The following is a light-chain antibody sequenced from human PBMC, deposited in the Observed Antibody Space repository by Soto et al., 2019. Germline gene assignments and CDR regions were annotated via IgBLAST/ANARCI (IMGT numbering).Light chain of an antibody. CDR3: QQYGTSPWT. Sequence: EIVLTQSPGTLSLSPGERATLSCRASQSISISYLAWYQQTPGQAPRLLIYGASSRAVGIPDNFSGSGSGTDFTLTISRLEPEDFAVYYCQQYGTSPWTFGQGTKVEIK. J-gene: IGKJ1*01. CDR2: GAS. CDR1: QSISISY. V-gene: IGKV3-20*01.